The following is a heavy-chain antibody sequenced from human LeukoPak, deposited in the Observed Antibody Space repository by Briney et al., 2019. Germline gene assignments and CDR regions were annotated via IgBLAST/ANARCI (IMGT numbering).Heavy chain of an antibody. Sequence: PSETLSLTCTVSGGSISSYYWSWIRQPAGKGLEWIGRIYTSGSTNYNPSLKSRVTMSVDTSKNQFSLKLSSVTAADTAVYYCAREQLGGTYRICAFDIWGQGTMVTVSS. V-gene: IGHV4-4*07. J-gene: IGHJ3*02. CDR1: GGSISSYY. CDR3: AREQLGGTYRICAFDI. D-gene: IGHD1-26*01. CDR2: IYTSGST.